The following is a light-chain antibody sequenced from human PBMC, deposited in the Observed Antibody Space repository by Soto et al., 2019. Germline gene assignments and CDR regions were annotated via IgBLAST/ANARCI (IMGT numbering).Light chain of an antibody. CDR3: AAWDDSLNGWA. CDR2: SSD. CDR1: SSTIGRNT. V-gene: IGLV1-44*01. Sequence: HSVLPHPPSATGIPGQRVTISCSGNSSTIGRNTVKWYPQLPRPAPKLLLGSSDQRPSGVPDRFSGSQSRTSASPAISGHQSEDEADYVCAAWDDSLNGWAVCGGNQMTGL. J-gene: IGLJ3*02.